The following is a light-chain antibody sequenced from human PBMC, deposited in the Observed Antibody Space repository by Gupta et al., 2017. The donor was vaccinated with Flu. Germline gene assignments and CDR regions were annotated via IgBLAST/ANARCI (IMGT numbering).Light chain of an antibody. CDR2: IAS. J-gene: IGKJ1*01. V-gene: IGKV3-20*01. CDR1: QCDRSNY. Sequence: TLYLAPGERDSRSCVSCQCDRSNYLAWYQQKPGQAPRLLIYIASSRATGVPDRFSGSGSGTDFTLTISRLEPEDFAVYYCQHDGSSLTTFGQGTKVDIK. CDR3: QHDGSSLTT.